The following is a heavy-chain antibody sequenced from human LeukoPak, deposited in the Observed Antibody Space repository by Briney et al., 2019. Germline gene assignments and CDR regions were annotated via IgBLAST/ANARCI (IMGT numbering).Heavy chain of an antibody. CDR3: ASGMVRGVMSYYYYYMDV. CDR1: GYTFTSYD. J-gene: IGHJ6*03. CDR2: MNPNSGNT. V-gene: IGHV1-8*03. D-gene: IGHD3-10*01. Sequence: ASVKVSCRASGYTFTSYDINWVRQATGQGLEWMGWMNPNSGNTGYAQKFQGRVTITRNISISTAYMELSSLRSEDTAVYYCASGMVRGVMSYYYYYMDVWGKGTTVTISS.